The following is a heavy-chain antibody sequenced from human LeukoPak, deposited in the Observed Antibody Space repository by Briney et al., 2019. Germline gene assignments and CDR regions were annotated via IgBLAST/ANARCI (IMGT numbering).Heavy chain of an antibody. CDR2: IYSSGST. J-gene: IGHJ4*02. D-gene: IGHD6-13*01. V-gene: IGHV3-53*01. Sequence: PGGSLRLSCAASGFTFSSHYMSWVRQAPGRGLEWVSVIYSSGSTYYADSVKGRFTLSRDNSRNTLYFQMNGLTAEDTAVYYCARGGPYTGSWDFYFDYWGQGTLVTVS. CDR3: ARGGPYTGSWDFYFDY. CDR1: GFTFSSHY.